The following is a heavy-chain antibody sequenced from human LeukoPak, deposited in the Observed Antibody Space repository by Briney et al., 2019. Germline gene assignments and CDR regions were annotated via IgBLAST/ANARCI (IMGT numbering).Heavy chain of an antibody. Sequence: GGSLRLSCAASGFTFSSYWMSWVRQAPGKGLEWVANIKQDGSEKYYVDSVKGRFTISGDNAKNSLYLQMNSLRAEDTAVYYCARDSSSFSYYYYGMDVWGKGTTVTVSS. CDR3: ARDSSSFSYYYYGMDV. D-gene: IGHD6-13*01. CDR2: IKQDGSEK. CDR1: GFTFSSYW. J-gene: IGHJ6*04. V-gene: IGHV3-7*03.